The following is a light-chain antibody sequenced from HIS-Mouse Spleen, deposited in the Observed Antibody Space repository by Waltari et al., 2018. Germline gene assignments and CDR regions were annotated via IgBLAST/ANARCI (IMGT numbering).Light chain of an antibody. V-gene: IGLV1-44*01. CDR3: AAWDDSLNGVV. CDR1: SSNIGSNT. J-gene: IGLJ2*01. CDR2: SNN. Sequence: QSVLTQPPSASGTPGQRVTISCSGSSSNIGSNTVNWYQQLPGTAPKLLIYSNNQRPSGVPDRFSGSQSGTSASLDISGLQSEDEADYYCAAWDDSLNGVVFGGGTKLTVL.